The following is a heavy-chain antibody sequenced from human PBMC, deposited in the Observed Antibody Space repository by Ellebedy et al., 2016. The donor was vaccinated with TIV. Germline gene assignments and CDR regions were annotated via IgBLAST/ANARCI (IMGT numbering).Heavy chain of an antibody. CDR1: GFTFSSYG. J-gene: IGHJ6*02. Sequence: GGSLRLSCAASGFTFSSYGMHWVRQAPGKGLEWVAVISYDGSNKYYADSVKGRFTISRDNSKNTLYLQMNSLRAEDTAVYYCAKDRGSDYYYYGMDVWGQGTTVTVSS. CDR2: ISYDGSNK. D-gene: IGHD1-26*01. CDR3: AKDRGSDYYYYGMDV. V-gene: IGHV3-30*18.